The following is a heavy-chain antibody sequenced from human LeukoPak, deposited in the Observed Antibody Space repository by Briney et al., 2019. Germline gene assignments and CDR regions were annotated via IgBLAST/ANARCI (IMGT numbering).Heavy chain of an antibody. D-gene: IGHD1-26*01. V-gene: IGHV4-38-2*02. J-gene: IGHJ4*02. CDR1: GYSISSGYY. CDR3: ASLRERSYYARGFDY. CDR2: IYHSEST. Sequence: SETLSLTCTVSGYSISSGYYWGWIRQPPGKGLEWIGSIYHSESTYYNPSLKSRVTISVDTSKNQFSLKLNSVTAADTAVYYCASLRERSYYARGFDYWGQGTLVTVSS.